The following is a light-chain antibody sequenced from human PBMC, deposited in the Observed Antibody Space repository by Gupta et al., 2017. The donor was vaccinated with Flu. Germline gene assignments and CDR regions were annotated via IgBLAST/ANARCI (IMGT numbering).Light chain of an antibody. J-gene: IGKJ2*03. V-gene: IGKV1-39*01. CDR1: QSISTY. CDR2: GAA. CDR3: QQSYSTPRS. Sequence: DIQMTQSPSSLSASVGDRVTITCRASQSISTYLNWYQQKPGKAPKLLIYGAATLQSGVPSRFSGSGSGTDFTLTINSLQREDFATYYCQQSYSTPRSFGQGTKLEI.